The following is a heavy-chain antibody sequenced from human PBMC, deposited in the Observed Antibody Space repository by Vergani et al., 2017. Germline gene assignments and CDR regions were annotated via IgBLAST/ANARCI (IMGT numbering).Heavy chain of an antibody. D-gene: IGHD1-26*01. CDR2: LTGGGGST. CDR1: GFTFSTYA. Sequence: EVQLLESGGSLKQPGGSVRLSCAASGFTFSTYAMHWVRQAPGKGLEWVSALTGGGGSTYYANSFKGRFIISRDNSRDTLYLQMNSLRPKDTVTYYCVKDAGSYENFFDSWGQGTLVTVSS. V-gene: IGHV3-23*01. J-gene: IGHJ4*02. CDR3: VKDAGSYENFFDS.